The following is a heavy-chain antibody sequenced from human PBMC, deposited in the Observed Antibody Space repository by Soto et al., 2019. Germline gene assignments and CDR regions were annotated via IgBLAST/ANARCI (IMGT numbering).Heavy chain of an antibody. D-gene: IGHD1-26*01. Sequence: QVQLVQSGAEVKKPGPSVKVSCKASGYTFTGYYMHWVRQAPGQGHEWMGWINPNSGGTNYAQKYQGRVNMTRDTDNSTADMELSRLRSDDTAVYYCARDGWGLLGGGYNWFEPWGQVTLVTVSS. CDR2: INPNSGGT. V-gene: IGHV1-2*02. CDR3: ARDGWGLLGGGYNWFEP. J-gene: IGHJ5*02. CDR1: GYTFTGYY.